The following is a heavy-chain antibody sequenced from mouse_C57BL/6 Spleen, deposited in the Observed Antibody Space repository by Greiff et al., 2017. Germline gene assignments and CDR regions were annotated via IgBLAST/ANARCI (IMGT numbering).Heavy chain of an antibody. CDR1: GYTFTSYW. CDR2: INPSSGYT. D-gene: IGHD2-5*01. CDR3: ARLHYSNSEYAMDY. J-gene: IGHJ4*01. Sequence: QVQLKESGAELAKPGASVKLSCKASGYTFTSYWMHWVNQRPGQGLEWIGYINPSSGYTKYNQKFKDKATLTADKSSRTAYMQLSSLTYEDSAVYYCARLHYSNSEYAMDYWGQGTSVTVSS. V-gene: IGHV1-7*01.